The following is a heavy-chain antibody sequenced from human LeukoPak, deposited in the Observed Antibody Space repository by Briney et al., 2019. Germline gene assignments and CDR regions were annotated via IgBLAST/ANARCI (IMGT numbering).Heavy chain of an antibody. CDR2: INPNSGGT. Sequence: APVTVSCKASGYTFTGYYMHWVRQAPGQGLEWMGWINPNSGGTNYAQKFQGRVTMTRDTSISTAYMELSRLRSDDTAVYYCARDLYYYYYGMDVWGQGTTVTVSS. J-gene: IGHJ6*02. CDR3: ARDLYYYYYGMDV. CDR1: GYTFTGYY. V-gene: IGHV1-2*02.